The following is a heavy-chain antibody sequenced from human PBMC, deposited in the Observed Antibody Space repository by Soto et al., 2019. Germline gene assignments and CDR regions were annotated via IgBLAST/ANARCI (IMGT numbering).Heavy chain of an antibody. D-gene: IGHD3-16*01. CDR1: GFTFSSYW. V-gene: IGHV3-7*01. CDR3: ARAKGLRGGSAGNYYGMDV. CDR2: IKQDGSEK. Sequence: VGSLRLSCAASGFTFSSYWMGWVRQAPGKGLEWVANIKQDGSEKYYVDSVKGRFTISRDNAKNSLYLQMNSLRAEDTAVYYCARAKGLRGGSAGNYYGMDVWGQGTTVTVSS. J-gene: IGHJ6*02.